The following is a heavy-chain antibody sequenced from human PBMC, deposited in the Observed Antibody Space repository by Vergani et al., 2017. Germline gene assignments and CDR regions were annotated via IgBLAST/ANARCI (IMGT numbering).Heavy chain of an antibody. CDR3: ARDGVYYGMDV. CDR1: GGSIISGSYY. D-gene: IGHD3-16*01. CDR2: LYTSGST. V-gene: IGHV4-61*02. J-gene: IGHJ6*02. Sequence: QVQLQESGPGLVKPSQTLSLTCTVSGGSIISGSYYWSWLRQPAGKGLGWIGLLYTSGSTNYNPSLKSRVTISVDTSKNQFSLKLSSVTAADTAVYYCARDGVYYGMDVWGQGTTVTVSS.